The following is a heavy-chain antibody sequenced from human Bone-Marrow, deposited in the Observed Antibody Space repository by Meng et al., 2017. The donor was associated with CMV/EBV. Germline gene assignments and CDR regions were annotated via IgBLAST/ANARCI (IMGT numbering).Heavy chain of an antibody. V-gene: IGHV3-7*01. Sequence: GESLKISCAASGFIFSNYWMTWVRQAPGKGLEWVANINQDGSEKYYVDSVKGQFTISRDNAKNLLYLQMNSLRASDTAVYCCARKAYSKGFDYWGQGTLVTVSS. D-gene: IGHD6-13*01. CDR3: ARKAYSKGFDY. CDR2: INQDGSEK. CDR1: GFIFSNYW. J-gene: IGHJ4*02.